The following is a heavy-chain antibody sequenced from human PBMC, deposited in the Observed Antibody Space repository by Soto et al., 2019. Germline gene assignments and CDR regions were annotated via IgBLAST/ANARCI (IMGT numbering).Heavy chain of an antibody. J-gene: IGHJ5*02. CDR2: MNPDSGNT. Sequence: QVQLVQSGAEVKKPGASVKVSCKASGYTFTNYDIHWVRQATGQALEWMGWMNPDSGNTGQSKQFQGRVTMTRDTSISTAYMAMSSLRSEDTAVYYCARGRFRRTWFDPWGQGTLVTVSS. CDR1: GYTFTNYD. V-gene: IGHV1-8*01. CDR3: ARGRFRRTWFDP. D-gene: IGHD3-16*01.